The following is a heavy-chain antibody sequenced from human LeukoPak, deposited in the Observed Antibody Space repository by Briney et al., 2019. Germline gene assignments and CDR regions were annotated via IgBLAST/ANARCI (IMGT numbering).Heavy chain of an antibody. Sequence: GRSLRLSCAASGFIFRTYGMHWVRQAPGKGLEWVAVIWFDGSNEDYADSVKGRFTISRDNSNNMLFLQMNSLRAEDTAVYYCARDYCSGGTCYGEKREYFQHWGQGTLVTVSS. CDR1: GFIFRTYG. CDR2: IWFDGSNE. J-gene: IGHJ1*01. D-gene: IGHD2-15*01. CDR3: ARDYCSGGTCYGEKREYFQH. V-gene: IGHV3-33*01.